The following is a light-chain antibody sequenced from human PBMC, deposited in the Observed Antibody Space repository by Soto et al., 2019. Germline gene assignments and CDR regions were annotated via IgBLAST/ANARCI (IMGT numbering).Light chain of an antibody. CDR1: SSDVGGYNY. V-gene: IGLV2-11*01. CDR2: DVS. CDR3: CSYAGSSTLYV. Sequence: QSVLTQPRSVSGSPGQSVTISCTVTSSDVGGYNYVSWYQQHPGKAPKLLIYDVSKRPSGVPDRFSGSKSGNTASLTISGLQADDEADYYCCSYAGSSTLYVFGTGTKVTVL. J-gene: IGLJ1*01.